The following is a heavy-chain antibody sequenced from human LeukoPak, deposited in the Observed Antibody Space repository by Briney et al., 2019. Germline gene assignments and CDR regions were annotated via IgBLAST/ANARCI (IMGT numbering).Heavy chain of an antibody. D-gene: IGHD2-2*01. CDR1: GFTFSSYA. J-gene: IGHJ4*02. CDR2: ISGSGGST. Sequence: GGSLRLSCAASGFTFSSYAISWVRQAPGKGLEWVSAISGSGGSTYYADSVKGRFTISRDNSKNTLYLQMNSLRAEDTAVYYCAKGYCSSTSCYPYYFDYWGQGTLVTVSS. V-gene: IGHV3-23*01. CDR3: AKGYCSSTSCYPYYFDY.